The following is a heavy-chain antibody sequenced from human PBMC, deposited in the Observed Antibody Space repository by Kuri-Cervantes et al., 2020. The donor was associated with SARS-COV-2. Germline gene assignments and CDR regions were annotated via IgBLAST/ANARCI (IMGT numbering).Heavy chain of an antibody. CDR1: GFTFSSYW. V-gene: IGHV3-74*01. CDR3: ARVVVATYGMDV. J-gene: IGHJ6*02. D-gene: IGHD2-15*01. CDR2: INSDGTTT. Sequence: GGSLRLSCAASGFTFSSYWMHWVRQGPGKGLVWVSRINSDGTTTSNADSVKGRFTISRDNAKNSLYLQMNSLRAEDTAVYYCARVVVATYGMDVWGQGTTVTVSS.